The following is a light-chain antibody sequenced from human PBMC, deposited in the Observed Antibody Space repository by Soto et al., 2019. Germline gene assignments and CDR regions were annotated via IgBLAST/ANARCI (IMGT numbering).Light chain of an antibody. CDR2: GAS. CDR3: QQYGSSPPDT. J-gene: IGKJ3*01. V-gene: IGKV3-20*01. CDR1: ETIRSNY. Sequence: EIVLTQSPGTLSSSPGGGVTLSCRASETIRSNYLAWYQKKPGQAPRLLIFGASTRATGIPDKFSGSGSGTDFTLTISSLEPEDFAEYYCQQYGSSPPDTFGPGT.